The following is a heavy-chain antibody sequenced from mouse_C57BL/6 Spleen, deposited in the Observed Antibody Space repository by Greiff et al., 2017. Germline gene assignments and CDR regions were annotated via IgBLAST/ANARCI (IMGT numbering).Heavy chain of an antibody. Sequence: EVKLVESGGDLVKPGGSLKLSCAASGFPFRSYGLSWVRQTPDKRLAWVATISSGGSYTYYPDSVKGRFTISRDNDKNTLYQEMSSLKTENTAMYYSARHGYDYEESYWGQGTLVTVSA. J-gene: IGHJ3*01. CDR1: GFPFRSYG. CDR3: ARHGYDYEESY. V-gene: IGHV5-6*01. CDR2: ISSGGSYT. D-gene: IGHD2-4*01.